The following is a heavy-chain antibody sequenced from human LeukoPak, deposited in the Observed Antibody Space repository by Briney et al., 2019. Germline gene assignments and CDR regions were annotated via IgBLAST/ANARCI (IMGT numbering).Heavy chain of an antibody. CDR2: RSSSSYT. CDR3: ARGDYDSSGSYEV. CDR1: GFSFSDYS. D-gene: IGHD3-22*01. Sequence: GGSLRLSCAASGFSFSDYSMSWIRQAPGKGLECISYRSSSSYTNYADSVKGRFTISRDNAKNSLYLQMNSLRAEDTAVYYCARGDYDSSGSYEVWGQGTLVTVSS. V-gene: IGHV3-11*05. J-gene: IGHJ4*02.